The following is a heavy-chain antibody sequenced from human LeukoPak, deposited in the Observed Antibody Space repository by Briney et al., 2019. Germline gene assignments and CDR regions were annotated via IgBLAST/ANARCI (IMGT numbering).Heavy chain of an antibody. J-gene: IGHJ4*02. D-gene: IGHD4-17*01. CDR2: INSDGSST. Sequence: LAGGSLRLSCAASGFTFSNYWMHWVRQAPGKGLVWVSRINSDGSSTSYADSVKGRFTISRDNAKNTLYLQMNSLRAEDTTVYYCARPPTTNGDPNGAAYYWGQGTLVTVSS. V-gene: IGHV3-74*01. CDR1: GFTFSNYW. CDR3: ARPPTTNGDPNGAAYY.